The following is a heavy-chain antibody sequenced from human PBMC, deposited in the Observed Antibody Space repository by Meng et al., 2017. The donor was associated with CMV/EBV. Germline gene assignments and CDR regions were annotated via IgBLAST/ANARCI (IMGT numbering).Heavy chain of an antibody. D-gene: IGHD4-17*01. Sequence: SETLSLTCAVYGGSFSGYYWSWIRQPPGKGLEWIGEINHSGSTNYNPSLKSRVTISVDTSKNQFSPKLSSVTAADTAVYYCARVPTVTTTAYFDYWGQGTLVTVSS. CDR2: INHSGST. CDR3: ARVPTVTTTAYFDY. V-gene: IGHV4-34*01. CDR1: GGSFSGYY. J-gene: IGHJ4*02.